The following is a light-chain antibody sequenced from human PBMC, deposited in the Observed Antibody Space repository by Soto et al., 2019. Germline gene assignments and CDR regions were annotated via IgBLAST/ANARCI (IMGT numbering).Light chain of an antibody. CDR2: SAS. CDR1: QDIRRY. Sequence: DIHMTQAPSTLSASVGDRVTITCRASQDIRRYLSWYQQKTGTAPKFLIYSASGLHSGVPSRFSGSGSGTDFTLTISSLQPEDFATYYCLQTYSTPWTFGQGTKVDIK. CDR3: LQTYSTPWT. V-gene: IGKV1-39*01. J-gene: IGKJ1*01.